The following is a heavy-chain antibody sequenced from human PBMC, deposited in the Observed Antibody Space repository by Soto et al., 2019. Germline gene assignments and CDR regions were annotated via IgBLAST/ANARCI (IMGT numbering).Heavy chain of an antibody. Sequence: SETLSLTCTVSGVSVSRSSYYWVWVRQPPGKGLEWIGSVYYSGSTYYNPSLESRVTISVDKSKNQFSLKLMSLSAADTAVYYCGRLEGLATISYYFDYWGQGALVTVSS. D-gene: IGHD3-9*01. CDR2: VYYSGST. CDR3: GRLEGLATISYYFDY. V-gene: IGHV4-39*01. J-gene: IGHJ4*02. CDR1: GVSVSRSSYY.